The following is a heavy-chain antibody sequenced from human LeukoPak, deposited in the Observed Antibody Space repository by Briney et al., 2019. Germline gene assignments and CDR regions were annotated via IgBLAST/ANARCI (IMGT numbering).Heavy chain of an antibody. Sequence: GGSLRLSCAASGFTVSSNYMSWVRQAPGKGLEWVSVIYSGGSTYYADSVKGRFTISRDNSKNTLYLQMNSLRAEDTGVYYCARDISPSYSSDLQHWGQGTLVTVSS. D-gene: IGHD6-19*01. CDR3: ARDISPSYSSDLQH. CDR1: GFTVSSNY. CDR2: IYSGGST. J-gene: IGHJ1*01. V-gene: IGHV3-53*01.